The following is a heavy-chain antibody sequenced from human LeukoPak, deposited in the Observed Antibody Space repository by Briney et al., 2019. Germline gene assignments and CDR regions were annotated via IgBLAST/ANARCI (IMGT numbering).Heavy chain of an antibody. CDR1: GFTFDDYG. D-gene: IGHD6-6*01. CDR3: ARAVSSSGLGAFDI. J-gene: IGHJ3*02. V-gene: IGHV3-20*01. Sequence: PGGSLRLSCAASGFTFDDYGMSWVRQAPGKGLEWVSGINWNGGRTGYADSVKGRFTISRDNAKNSLCLQMNSLRAEDTALYHCARAVSSSGLGAFDIWGQGTMVTVSS. CDR2: INWNGGRT.